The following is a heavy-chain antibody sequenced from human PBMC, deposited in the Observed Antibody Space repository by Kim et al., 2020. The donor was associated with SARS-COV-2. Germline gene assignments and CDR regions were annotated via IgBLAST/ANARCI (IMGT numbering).Heavy chain of an antibody. D-gene: IGHD6-6*01. CDR1: GFTFSSYA. V-gene: IGHV3-30-3*01. CDR3: ARALRSRGIAARWIPGYYYYGMDV. CDR2: ISYDGSNK. Sequence: GGSLRLSCAASGFTFSSYAMHWVRQAPGKGLEWVAVISYDGSNKYYADSVKGRFTISRDNSKNTLYLQMNSLRAEDTAVYYCARALRSRGIAARWIPGYYYYGMDVWGQGTTVTVSS. J-gene: IGHJ6*02.